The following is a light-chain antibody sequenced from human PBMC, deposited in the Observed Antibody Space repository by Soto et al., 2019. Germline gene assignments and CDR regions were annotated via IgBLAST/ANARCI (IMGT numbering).Light chain of an antibody. CDR3: QQYNSWPPLT. Sequence: EIVMTQSPATLSVSPGERATLSCRASQSISTNLAWYHQKPGQAPRLLISGASTRATGIPARFSGSGSGTEFTLTISSLQSEDFAVYYCQQYNSWPPLTFGGGTKVEIK. J-gene: IGKJ4*01. CDR1: QSISTN. CDR2: GAS. V-gene: IGKV3-15*01.